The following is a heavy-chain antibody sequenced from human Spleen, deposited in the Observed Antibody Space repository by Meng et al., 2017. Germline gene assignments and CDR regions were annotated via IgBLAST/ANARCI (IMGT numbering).Heavy chain of an antibody. J-gene: IGHJ4*02. V-gene: IGHV3-11*04. CDR1: GFTFSDYY. Sequence: GESLMISCAASGFTFSDYYMSWIRQAPGKGLEWVSYISSSGNTKHYADSVRGRVTISRDNGLNSLYLQMNSLRVEDTAVYYCARDLKWGLVVDGSNFEFDYWGQGALVTVSS. D-gene: IGHD6-19*01. CDR3: ARDLKWGLVVDGSNFEFDY. CDR2: ISSSGNTK.